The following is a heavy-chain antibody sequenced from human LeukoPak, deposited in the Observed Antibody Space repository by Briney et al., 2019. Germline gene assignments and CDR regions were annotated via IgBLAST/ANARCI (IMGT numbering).Heavy chain of an antibody. J-gene: IGHJ4*02. CDR2: IFHSGST. D-gene: IGHD6-13*01. V-gene: IGHV4-34*12. CDR3: ARAEPRGSVWYPY. Sequence: SETLSLTCAVYGVSFSGYYWSWIRQPPGKGLEWIGEIFHSGSTNYNPSLKSRVTISVDKSKNQFSLKLNSVTAADTAVYHYARAEPRGSVWYPYWGQGTLVTVSS. CDR1: GVSFSGYY.